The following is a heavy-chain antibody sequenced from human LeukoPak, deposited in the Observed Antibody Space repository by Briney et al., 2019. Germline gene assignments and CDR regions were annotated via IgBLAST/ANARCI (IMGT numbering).Heavy chain of an antibody. Sequence: SQTLSLTCTVSGGSISSGSYSWSWIRQPAGKGLEWIGRIYTSGSTNYNPSLKSRVTLSVDTSKNQFSMKLSSVTAADTAVYYCASSTGSGSYYPLFDYWGQGTLVTVSS. J-gene: IGHJ4*02. V-gene: IGHV4-61*02. CDR2: IYTSGST. D-gene: IGHD3-10*01. CDR1: GGSISSGSYS. CDR3: ASSTGSGSYYPLFDY.